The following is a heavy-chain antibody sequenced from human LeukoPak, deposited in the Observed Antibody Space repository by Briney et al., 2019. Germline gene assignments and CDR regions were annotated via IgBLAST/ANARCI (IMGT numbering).Heavy chain of an antibody. Sequence: PGGSLRLSCAASGFNFNTYEMNWVRQAPGKGLEWVSYISSSGSLIYADSVKGRFTISRDNAKNSLYLQMNSLRPEDTAVYHCAREQSSSGYYPLDYWGQGTLVTVSS. CDR3: AREQSSSGYYPLDY. CDR2: ISSSGSLI. J-gene: IGHJ4*02. D-gene: IGHD3-22*01. V-gene: IGHV3-48*03. CDR1: GFNFNTYE.